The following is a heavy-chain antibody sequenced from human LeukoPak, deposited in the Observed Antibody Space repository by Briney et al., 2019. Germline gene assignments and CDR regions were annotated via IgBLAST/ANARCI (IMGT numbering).Heavy chain of an antibody. V-gene: IGHV4-39*01. J-gene: IGHJ6*03. CDR1: GGSISSSGYS. CDR2: IYYSGTT. Sequence: SETLSLTCSVSGGSISSSGYSWNWIRQPPGKGLEWVGSIYYSGTTYYNSSLKSRVTISEDTSKNRFSLMLTSVTAADTAVYYYYYIDVWGEGTTVIVSS. CDR3: YYIDV.